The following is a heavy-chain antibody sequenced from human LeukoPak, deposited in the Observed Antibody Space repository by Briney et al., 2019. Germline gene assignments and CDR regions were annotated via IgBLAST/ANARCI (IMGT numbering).Heavy chain of an antibody. Sequence: SVKVSCKASGGTFSSYAISWVRQAPGQGLEWMGGIIPIFGTANYAQKFQGRVTITADESTSTAYMELSSLRSEDTAVYYCARDWSYSSGWRENNDAFDTWGQGTMVTVSS. V-gene: IGHV1-69*01. CDR3: ARDWSYSSGWRENNDAFDT. CDR1: GGTFSSYA. D-gene: IGHD6-19*01. J-gene: IGHJ3*02. CDR2: IIPIFGTA.